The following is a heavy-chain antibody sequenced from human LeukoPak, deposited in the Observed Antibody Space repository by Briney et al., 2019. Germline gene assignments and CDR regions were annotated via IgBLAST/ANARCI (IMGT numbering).Heavy chain of an antibody. V-gene: IGHV3-21*01. J-gene: IGHJ4*02. Sequence: GSLRLSCAASGFTFNRYSMNWVRQAPGKGLAWVSSISTSSSYIYYADSVKGRFTISRDNARNSLYLQMNSLRAEDTAVYYCAREEGGKLGIDYYFDYWGQGTLVTVSS. CDR2: ISTSSSYI. CDR1: GFTFNRYS. CDR3: AREEGGKLGIDYYFDY. D-gene: IGHD7-27*01.